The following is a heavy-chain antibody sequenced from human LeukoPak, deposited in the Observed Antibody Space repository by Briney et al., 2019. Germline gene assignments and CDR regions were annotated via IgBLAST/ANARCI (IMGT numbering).Heavy chain of an antibody. J-gene: IGHJ4*02. V-gene: IGHV3-33*01. CDR1: GFTFSSYG. Sequence: AGGSLRLSCAASGFTFSSYGMHWVRQAPGKGLEWVAVIWYDGSNKYYADSVKGRFTISRDNSKNTLYLQMNSLRAEDTAVYYCARAPYSTGRGYYFDYWGQGTLVTVSS. CDR3: ARAPYSTGRGYYFDY. D-gene: IGHD2-8*02. CDR2: IWYDGSNK.